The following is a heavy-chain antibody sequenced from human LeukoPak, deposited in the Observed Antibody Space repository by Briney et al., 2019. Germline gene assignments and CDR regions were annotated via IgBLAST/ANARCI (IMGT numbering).Heavy chain of an antibody. J-gene: IGHJ5*02. CDR1: GGSISGSSYY. CDR3: ARQRTGGDWFDP. V-gene: IGHV4-39*01. D-gene: IGHD2-15*01. Sequence: SETLSLTCTVSGGSISGSSYYWGWIRQPPGKGLEWIGSIHYSGSTYNNPSLKSRVTISVDTSKNQFSLKLSSVTAADTAVYYCARQRTGGDWFDPWGQGTLVTVSS. CDR2: IHYSGST.